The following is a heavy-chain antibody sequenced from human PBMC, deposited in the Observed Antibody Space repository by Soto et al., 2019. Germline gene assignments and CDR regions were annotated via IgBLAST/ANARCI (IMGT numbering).Heavy chain of an antibody. CDR2: ISYDGNDK. V-gene: IGHV3-30-3*01. CDR3: ETDGPTKVPAGFDY. D-gene: IGHD2-2*01. Sequence: GGSLRLSCAASGFTFSNFAMHWVRQAPGKGLEWVAVISYDGNDKYHADSVKGRFTVSRDNSKNTLYVQMNSLRPEDTAIYYCETDGPTKVPAGFDYWGQGALVTVSS. J-gene: IGHJ4*02. CDR1: GFTFSNFA.